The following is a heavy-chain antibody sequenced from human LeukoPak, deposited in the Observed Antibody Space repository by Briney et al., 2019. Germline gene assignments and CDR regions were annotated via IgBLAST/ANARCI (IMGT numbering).Heavy chain of an antibody. D-gene: IGHD3-3*01. V-gene: IGHV1-69-2*01. Sequence: ATVKISCKVSGYTFTDYYMHWVQQAPGKGLEWMGLVDPEDGETIYAEKFQGRVTITADTSTDTAYMELSSLRSEDTAVYYCATVNRLWSGCDYYYYYYMDVWGKGTTVTVSS. CDR1: GYTFTDYY. J-gene: IGHJ6*03. CDR2: VDPEDGET. CDR3: ATVNRLWSGCDYYYYYYMDV.